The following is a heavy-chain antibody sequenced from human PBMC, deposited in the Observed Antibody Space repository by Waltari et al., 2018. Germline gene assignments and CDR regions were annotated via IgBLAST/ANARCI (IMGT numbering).Heavy chain of an antibody. CDR1: GGSFSGYY. J-gene: IGHJ6*03. Sequence: QVQLQQWGAGLLKPSETLSLTCAVYGGSFSGYYWSWIRQPPGKGLEWIGEINHRGSTNCNPSLKSRVTISVDTSKNQFSLKLSSVTAADTAVYYCARKGPLRGGKRPSRGYMDVWGKGTTVTISS. CDR2: INHRGST. D-gene: IGHD6-25*01. CDR3: ARKGPLRGGKRPSRGYMDV. V-gene: IGHV4-34*01.